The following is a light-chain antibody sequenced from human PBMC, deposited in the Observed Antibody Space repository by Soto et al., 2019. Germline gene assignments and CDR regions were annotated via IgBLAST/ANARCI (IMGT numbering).Light chain of an antibody. Sequence: QSALTQPASVSGSPGQSITISCTGSSSDIGGYNYVSWYQQHPGKAPKLIIYDVTNRPSGLSYRCSASKSGSTASLTISGVQPEDEADYYCSSYSGSTTHILFGGGTKLTVL. CDR2: DVT. CDR3: SSYSGSTTHIL. CDR1: SSDIGGYNY. V-gene: IGLV2-14*03. J-gene: IGLJ2*01.